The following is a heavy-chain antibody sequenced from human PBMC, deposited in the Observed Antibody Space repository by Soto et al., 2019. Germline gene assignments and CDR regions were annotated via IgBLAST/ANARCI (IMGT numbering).Heavy chain of an antibody. J-gene: IGHJ6*02. CDR1: GFAFSSYT. CDR3: ARIVATIYYYYHGMDV. V-gene: IGHV3-21*01. CDR2: ISGSDRKI. Sequence: NPGGSLRLSCAASGFAFSSYTMNWVRQAPGKGLEWVSSISGSDRKIYYADSVKGRLTISRDNSKNSLYLQMNSLRAEDTAVYYCARIVATIYYYYHGMDVWGQGTTVTVSS. D-gene: IGHD5-12*01.